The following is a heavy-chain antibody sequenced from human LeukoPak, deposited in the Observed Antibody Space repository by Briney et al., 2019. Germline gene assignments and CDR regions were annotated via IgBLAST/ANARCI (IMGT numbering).Heavy chain of an antibody. J-gene: IGHJ4*02. CDR1: GFTFNRYN. Sequence: GGSLRLSCAASGFTFNRYNMNWVRRAPGKGLEWVSGISYNSGSIGYADSVGGRFTISRDNAENSLYLQMNSLRPEDTALYYCAKDGGAGSAYDDLSLFDYWGQGTLVTVSS. D-gene: IGHD5-12*01. CDR2: ISYNSGSI. V-gene: IGHV3-9*01. CDR3: AKDGGAGSAYDDLSLFDY.